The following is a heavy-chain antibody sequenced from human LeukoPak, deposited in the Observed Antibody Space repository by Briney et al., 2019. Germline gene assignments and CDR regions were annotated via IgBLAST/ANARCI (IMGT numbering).Heavy chain of an antibody. V-gene: IGHV4-59*12. J-gene: IGHJ4*02. Sequence: PSETLSLTCTVSGVSITTDYWTWIRQPPGEGLEWIGYIDNTGDTNYDPSLRSRVTISVDTSRNHVSLKLKSVAAADTAVYYCASGVQRGGMMAVWGQGTVVTVSS. D-gene: IGHD3-10*01. CDR3: ASGVQRGGMMAV. CDR2: IDNTGDT. CDR1: GVSITTDY.